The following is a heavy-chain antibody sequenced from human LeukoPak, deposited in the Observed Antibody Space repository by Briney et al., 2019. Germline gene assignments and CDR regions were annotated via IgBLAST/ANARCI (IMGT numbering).Heavy chain of an antibody. J-gene: IGHJ4*02. D-gene: IGHD3-10*01. V-gene: IGHV3-64D*09. Sequence: GGSLRLSCSGSGLTLSTYAMHWVRQAPGKGLEYVSAIATDGGGTYYADSVKGRFTISSDKSKNTLYLQMRSLRAEDTAVYYCMTRDTSGYWGQGTLVTVSS. CDR2: IATDGGGT. CDR1: GLTLSTYA. CDR3: MTRDTSGY.